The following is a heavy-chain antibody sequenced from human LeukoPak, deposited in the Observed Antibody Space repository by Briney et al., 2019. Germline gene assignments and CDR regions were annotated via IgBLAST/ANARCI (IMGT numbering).Heavy chain of an antibody. J-gene: IGHJ5*02. CDR1: GGSISSHY. Sequence: PSETLSLTCTVSGGSISSHYWSWIRQPPGKGLEWIGYIYYSGSTNYNPSLKSRVTISVDTSKNQFSLKLSSVTAADTAVYYCAREYMKPPFIWFDPWGQGTLVTVSS. V-gene: IGHV4-59*11. CDR3: AREYMKPPFIWFDP. CDR2: IYYSGST. D-gene: IGHD1-14*01.